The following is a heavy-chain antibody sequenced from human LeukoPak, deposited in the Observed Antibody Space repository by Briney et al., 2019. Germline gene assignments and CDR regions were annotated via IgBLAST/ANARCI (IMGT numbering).Heavy chain of an antibody. Sequence: QPGGSLRLSCAASGFTFSSYEINWVRQAPGKGLEWVSYISSSGSTIYYADSVKGRFTISRDNAKNSLYLQMNSLRAEDTAVYYCARLGFGELLSSWGQGTLVTVSS. V-gene: IGHV3-48*03. CDR1: GFTFSSYE. CDR3: ARLGFGELLSS. J-gene: IGHJ5*02. D-gene: IGHD3-10*01. CDR2: ISSSGSTI.